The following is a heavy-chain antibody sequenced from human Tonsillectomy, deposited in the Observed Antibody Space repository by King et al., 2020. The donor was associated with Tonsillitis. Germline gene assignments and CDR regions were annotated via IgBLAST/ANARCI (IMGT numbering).Heavy chain of an antibody. Sequence: QLVQSGAEVKKPGASVRVSCKASGYTFTSYGISWVRQAPGQGLEWMGWISAYNGNTNYAQKLQGRVTMTTDTSTSTAYMELRSLRSDDPAVYYCARVCYCRSTRCYYNYDYGMDVWGQGTTVTVSS. J-gene: IGHJ6*02. V-gene: IGHV1-18*01. CDR2: ISAYNGNT. CDR3: ARVCYCRSTRCYYNYDYGMDV. CDR1: GYTFTSYG. D-gene: IGHD2-2*01.